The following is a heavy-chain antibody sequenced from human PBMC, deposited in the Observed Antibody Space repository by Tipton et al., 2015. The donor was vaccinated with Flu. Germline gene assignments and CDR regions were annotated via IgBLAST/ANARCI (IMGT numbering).Heavy chain of an antibody. CDR1: GDSISSGTHY. V-gene: IGHV4-61*02. Sequence: LSLTCTVSGDSISSGTHYWSWIRQPAGKGLEWIGRIYTSGSTNYNPSLKTRVTISVDTSKNQFSLKLSSVTAADTAVYYCARDDGDYGSESYHYYYGMDVWGQGTTVTVSS. J-gene: IGHJ6*02. D-gene: IGHD3-10*01. CDR2: IYTSGST. CDR3: ARDDGDYGSESYHYYYGMDV.